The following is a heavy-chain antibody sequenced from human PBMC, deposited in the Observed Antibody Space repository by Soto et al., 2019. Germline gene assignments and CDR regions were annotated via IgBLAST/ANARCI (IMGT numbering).Heavy chain of an antibody. CDR2: VSGYTGNT. CDR1: GYIFTNYD. J-gene: IGHJ6*02. V-gene: IGHV1-18*01. Sequence: QVQLVQSETEVKKPGASVKVSCKASGYIFTNYDITWVRQAPGQGLEWMGWVSGYTGNTKYAQKFQDRVTMTTDTSTSTVYMELRSLRSDDTAVYYCELFGAAPYYYYGVDFWGQGTTVFVSS. CDR3: ELFGAAPYYYYGVDF. D-gene: IGHD3-10*01.